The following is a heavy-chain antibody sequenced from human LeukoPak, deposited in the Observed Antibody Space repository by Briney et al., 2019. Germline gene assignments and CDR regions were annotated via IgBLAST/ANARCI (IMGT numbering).Heavy chain of an antibody. D-gene: IGHD6-19*01. CDR3: GRDVLGEAGAGGP. V-gene: IGHV3-21*01. CDR1: GFTFSRYT. J-gene: IGHJ5*02. Sequence: GGSLRLSCTGSGFTFSRYTMNWVRQAPGQGLEWVSSISPSGGSTWNADSVKGRFTISRDNARNSVTLQMNSLRADDTAMYYCGRDVLGEAGAGGPWGQGALVTVSS. CDR2: ISPSGGST.